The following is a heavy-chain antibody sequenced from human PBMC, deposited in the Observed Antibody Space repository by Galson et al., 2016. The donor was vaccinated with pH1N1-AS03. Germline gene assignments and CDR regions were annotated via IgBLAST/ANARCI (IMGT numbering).Heavy chain of an antibody. CDR3: ARGRGSYGMDV. CDR1: GYTFISYV. Sequence: SVKVSCKASGYTFISYVMHWVRQAPGQRLEWMGWINAGNGNTTYSQSFQGRVTITRDTSGSKAYMELSSLRSEDTAVYYCARGRGSYGMDVWGQGTTVTVSS. J-gene: IGHJ6*02. V-gene: IGHV1-3*01. D-gene: IGHD1-26*01. CDR2: INAGNGNT.